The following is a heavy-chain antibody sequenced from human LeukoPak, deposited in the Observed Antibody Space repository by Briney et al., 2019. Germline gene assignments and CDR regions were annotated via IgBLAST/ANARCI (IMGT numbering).Heavy chain of an antibody. CDR1: GYTFTDYY. J-gene: IGHJ6*03. CDR2: INPNSGGR. D-gene: IGHD2-2*01. CDR3: ARSYCSSISCSDYMDV. V-gene: IGHV1-2*02. Sequence: ASVKVSCKASGYTFTDYYMHWVRQAPGQGLEWMGWINPNSGGRNYAQKFQGRVTMTSDTSISTAYMELSRLRSDDTAAYYCARSYCSSISCSDYMDVWGKGTTVTVSS.